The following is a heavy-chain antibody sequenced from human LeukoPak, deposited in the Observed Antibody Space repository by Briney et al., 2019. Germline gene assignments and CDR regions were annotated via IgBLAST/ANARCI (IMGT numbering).Heavy chain of an antibody. CDR3: ATRYYYDSSGHD. D-gene: IGHD3-22*01. J-gene: IGHJ4*02. V-gene: IGHV3-23*01. CDR1: GFTFSTYA. CDR2: ISGTGGST. Sequence: PGGSLRLSCAASGFTFSTYAMTWVRQAPGKGLEWVSLISGTGGSTYYADSVKGRFTISRDNSKNTLYLQMNSLRAEDTAVYYCATRYYYDSSGHDWGQGTLVTVSS.